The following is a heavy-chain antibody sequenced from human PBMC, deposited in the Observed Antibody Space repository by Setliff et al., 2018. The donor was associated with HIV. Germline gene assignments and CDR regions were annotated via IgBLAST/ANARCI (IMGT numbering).Heavy chain of an antibody. CDR1: GYSVSSPYY. Sequence: SETLSLTCSVSGYSVSSPYYWAWIRQSPGKGLEWIGSLYHSGSTYYSPSLKSRVIISVDAANEQFSLSLSSVTAADTAVYYCARYTVDTFFFDYWGQGRLVTVSS. V-gene: IGHV4-38-2*02. CDR2: LYHSGST. D-gene: IGHD4-17*01. J-gene: IGHJ4*02. CDR3: ARYTVDTFFFDY.